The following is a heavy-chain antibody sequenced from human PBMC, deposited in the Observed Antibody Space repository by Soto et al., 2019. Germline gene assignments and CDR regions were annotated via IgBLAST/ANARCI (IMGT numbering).Heavy chain of an antibody. V-gene: IGHV4-4*07. CDR3: ARGQRFSDWFDP. D-gene: IGHD3-3*01. CDR2: IYSSGST. J-gene: IGHJ5*02. Sequence: SETLSLTCTVSGGSISTYYWTWIRQPAGKGLEWIGRIYSSGSTKYNPSLQSRVTMSLDTSNNQFSLRLTSVTAADTAVSYCARGQRFSDWFDPWGQGTLVTVSS. CDR1: GGSISTYY.